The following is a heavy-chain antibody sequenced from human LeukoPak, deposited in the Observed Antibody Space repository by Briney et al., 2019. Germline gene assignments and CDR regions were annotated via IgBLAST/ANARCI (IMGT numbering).Heavy chain of an antibody. CDR2: IYHSGST. CDR1: GGSISSYY. V-gene: IGHV4-59*12. CDR3: ARGSPLLGAFDI. D-gene: IGHD2-15*01. Sequence: PSETLSLTCTVSGGSISSYYWSWIRQPPGKGLEWIGYIYHSGSTYYNPSLKSRVTISVDRSKNQFSLKLSSVTAADTAVYYCARGSPLLGAFDIWGQGTMVTVSS. J-gene: IGHJ3*02.